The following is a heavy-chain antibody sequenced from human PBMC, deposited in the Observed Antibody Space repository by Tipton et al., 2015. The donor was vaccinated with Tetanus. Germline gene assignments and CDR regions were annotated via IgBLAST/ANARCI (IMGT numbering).Heavy chain of an antibody. CDR1: GDSIDGGFKN. Sequence: TLSLTCTVSGDSIDGGFKNWGWIRQQPGKGLEWIGYIDYRGNTYYNPSLRRRMTFSFDTSENQFSLRLTSVTAADTAVYYCARSKLLWFGESLSGFDSWGQGTLVTVSA. J-gene: IGHJ4*02. CDR2: IDYRGNT. CDR3: ARSKLLWFGESLSGFDS. D-gene: IGHD3-10*01. V-gene: IGHV4-31*03.